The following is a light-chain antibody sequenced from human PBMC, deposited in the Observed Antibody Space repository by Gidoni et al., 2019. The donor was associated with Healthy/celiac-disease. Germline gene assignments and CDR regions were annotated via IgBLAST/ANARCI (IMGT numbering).Light chain of an antibody. CDR1: SSNIGSNT. V-gene: IGLV1-44*01. Sequence: QSVLTPPPSASGTPGQRVTISCSGSSSNIGSNTVNWYQQLPGTAPKLLIYSNNQRLSGVPDRFSGSKSGTSASLAISGLQSEDEADYYCAAWDDSLNGPVFGGGTKLTVL. CDR3: AAWDDSLNGPV. CDR2: SNN. J-gene: IGLJ2*01.